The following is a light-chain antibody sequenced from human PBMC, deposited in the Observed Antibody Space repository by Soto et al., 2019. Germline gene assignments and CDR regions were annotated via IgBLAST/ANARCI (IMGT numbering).Light chain of an antibody. CDR3: QQYNTWPPYT. V-gene: IGKV3-15*01. J-gene: IGKJ2*01. CDR2: GAS. CDR1: QSVSSN. Sequence: EIVMTQSPATLSVSPGERATLSCRASQSVSSNLAWYQQKPGQAPRLLIYGASTRATGIPARFSGSGSGTEFTLTISTLQSEDLAVYYCQQYNTWPPYTFAQGTKLEIK.